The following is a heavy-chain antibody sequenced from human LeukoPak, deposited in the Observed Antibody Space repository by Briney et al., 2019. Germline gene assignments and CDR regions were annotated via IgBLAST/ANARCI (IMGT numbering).Heavy chain of an antibody. J-gene: IGHJ4*02. CDR2: IRQDGSDK. V-gene: IGHV3-7*01. D-gene: IGHD6-13*01. CDR3: ARISSPGYFDY. Sequence: GGSLRLSCAASGFTFTNHWMTWVRQAPGKGLEWVAYIRQDGSDKYYVDSVKGRFTISRDNAKNSLSLQLSSLRAEDTAVYYCARISSPGYFDYWGQGTLVTVSS. CDR1: GFTFTNHW.